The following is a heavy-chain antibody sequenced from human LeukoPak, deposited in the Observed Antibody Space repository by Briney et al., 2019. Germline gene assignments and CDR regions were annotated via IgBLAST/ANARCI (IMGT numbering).Heavy chain of an antibody. D-gene: IGHD1-26*01. CDR3: AKQNPGSSSYFDY. CDR2: INPNSGGT. V-gene: IGHV1-2*02. Sequence: ASVKVSCKASGYTFTGYYMHWVRQAPGQGLEWMGWINPNSGGTNYAQKFQGRVTMTSDTSISTAYMELSRLRSDDTAVYYCAKQNPGSSSYFDYWGQGTLVTVSS. CDR1: GYTFTGYY. J-gene: IGHJ4*02.